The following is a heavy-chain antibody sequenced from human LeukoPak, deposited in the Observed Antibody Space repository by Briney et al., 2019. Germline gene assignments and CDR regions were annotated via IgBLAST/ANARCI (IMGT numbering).Heavy chain of an antibody. D-gene: IGHD1-26*01. J-gene: IGHJ4*01. CDR2: IGSFTGDI. CDR3: ARDPYTGSMFDY. CDR1: GFSVSNKY. V-gene: IGHV3-21*01. Sequence: PGGSLRLSCAASGFSVSNKYMSWVRQAPGKGLEWVAFIGSFTGDIFYADSVKGRFTISRDNAKDSVYLQMDSLRVDDTAIYFCARDPYTGSMFDYWGHGTLVTVSS.